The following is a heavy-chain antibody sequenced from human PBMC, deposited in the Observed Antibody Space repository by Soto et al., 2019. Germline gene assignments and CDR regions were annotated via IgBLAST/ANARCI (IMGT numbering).Heavy chain of an antibody. CDR3: ARDGQLLWFGELLSPGYDP. D-gene: IGHD3-10*01. J-gene: IGHJ5*02. V-gene: IGHV6-1*01. CDR1: GDSVSSNSAA. Sequence: PSQTLSLTCAISGDSVSSNSAAWNWIRQSPSRGLEWLGRTYYRSKWYNDYAVSVKSRITINPDTSKNQFSLQLNSVTPEDTAVYYCARDGQLLWFGELLSPGYDPWGRGTLVTVSS. CDR2: TYYRSKWYN.